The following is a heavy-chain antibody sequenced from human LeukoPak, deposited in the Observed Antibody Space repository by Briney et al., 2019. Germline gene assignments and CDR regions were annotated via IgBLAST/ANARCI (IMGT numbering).Heavy chain of an antibody. CDR1: GFSISSYT. Sequence: PGGSLRLSCAASGFSISSYTMHWVRQAPGKGLEWVAVISYDGSNKYYADSVKGRFTISRDNSQNTLYLQMNTLRAEDTAVYYCARDRYYGMDVWGQGTTVTVSS. CDR3: ARDRYYGMDV. V-gene: IGHV3-30-3*01. J-gene: IGHJ6*02. CDR2: ISYDGSNK.